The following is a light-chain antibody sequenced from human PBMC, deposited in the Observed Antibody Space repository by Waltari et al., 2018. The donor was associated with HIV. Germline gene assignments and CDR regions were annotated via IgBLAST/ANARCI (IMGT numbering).Light chain of an antibody. CDR1: SSNIGAGYH. CDR2: GNS. V-gene: IGLV1-40*01. Sequence: QSVLPQPPSVSGAPGPRVTISCTGSSSNIGAGYHVNWYQQLPGTAPRVLIYGNSNRPSGVPDRFAGSKSGTSASLAITGLQAEDEADYYCQSDDTSLSGSGVFGGGTKLTVL. CDR3: QSDDTSLSGSGV. J-gene: IGLJ2*01.